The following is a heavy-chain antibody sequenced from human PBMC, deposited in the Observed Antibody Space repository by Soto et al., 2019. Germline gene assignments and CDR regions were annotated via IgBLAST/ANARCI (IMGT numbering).Heavy chain of an antibody. V-gene: IGHV1-69*13. CDR3: ARDTPPKYYDSSGYEDY. CDR2: IIPIFGTA. CDR1: GGTFSSYA. J-gene: IGHJ4*02. Sequence: SVKVSCKASGGTFSSYAISWVRQAPGQGLEWMGGIIPIFGTANYAQKFQGRVTITADESTSTAYMELSSLRSEDTAVYYCARDTPPKYYDSSGYEDYWGQGTLVTVSS. D-gene: IGHD3-22*01.